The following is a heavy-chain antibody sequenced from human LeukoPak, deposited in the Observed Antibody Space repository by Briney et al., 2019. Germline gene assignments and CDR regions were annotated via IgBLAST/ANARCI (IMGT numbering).Heavy chain of an antibody. Sequence: ASVRVSCRASRGTFSIYAISWVRQASGQGLEGMGRIIPILGIANYAQKFQGSVTITANKSTSTAYMELSSLRSEDTAVYYCARAGLTNPKNYYDMLTGYLSAEYFQHWGQGTLVTVSS. CDR3: ARAGLTNPKNYYDMLTGYLSAEYFQH. CDR1: RGTFSIYA. D-gene: IGHD3-9*01. CDR2: IIPILGIA. J-gene: IGHJ1*01. V-gene: IGHV1-69*04.